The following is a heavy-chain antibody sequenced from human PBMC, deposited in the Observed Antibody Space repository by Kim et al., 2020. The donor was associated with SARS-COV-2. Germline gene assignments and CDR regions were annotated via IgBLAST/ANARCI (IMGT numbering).Heavy chain of an antibody. J-gene: IGHJ4*02. CDR2: TPILGIA. CDR3: AGPDY. Sequence: TPILGIANSAQKFQGRVTITADKSTSTAYMELSSLRSEDTAVYYCAGPDYWGQGTLVTVSS. V-gene: IGHV1-69*02.